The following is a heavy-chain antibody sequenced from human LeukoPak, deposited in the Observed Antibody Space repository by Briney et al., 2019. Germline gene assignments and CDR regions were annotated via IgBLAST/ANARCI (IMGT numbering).Heavy chain of an antibody. J-gene: IGHJ4*02. CDR1: GGTFSKYT. V-gene: IGHV1-69*01. CDR2: IIPIFGTA. D-gene: IGHD3-10*01. Sequence: SVKVSCKASGGTFSKYTISWVRQAPGQGLEWMGGIIPIFGTANYAQKFQGRVTITADESTSTAYMELSSLRSEDTAVYYCAMGGYYRVYFDYWGQGTLVTVSS. CDR3: AMGGYYRVYFDY.